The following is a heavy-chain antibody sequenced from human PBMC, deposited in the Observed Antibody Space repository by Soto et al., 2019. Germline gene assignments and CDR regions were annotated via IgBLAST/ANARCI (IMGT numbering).Heavy chain of an antibody. CDR2: IFSSGST. CDR3: AREGSYSAYNFAHGIQLWSFDF. V-gene: IGHV4-4*07. Sequence: SESLSLSCTLSWGSINTFYWSWVRQPAGKGLEWIGRIFSSGSTSFNPSLESRVAMSVDTSKNHFSLNLSSVTAADMAVYYCAREGSYSAYNFAHGIQLWSFDFWGQGALVTVSS. CDR1: WGSINTFY. J-gene: IGHJ4*02. D-gene: IGHD5-12*01.